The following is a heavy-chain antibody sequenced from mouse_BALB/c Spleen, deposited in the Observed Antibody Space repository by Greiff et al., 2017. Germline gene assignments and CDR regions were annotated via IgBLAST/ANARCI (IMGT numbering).Heavy chain of an antibody. CDR3: AIYDYDYYAMDY. D-gene: IGHD2-4*01. Sequence: EVHLVESGGGLVQPGGSLKLSCAASGFTFSSYTMSWVRQTPEKRLEWVAYISNGGGSTYYPDTVKGRFTISRDNAKNTLYLQMSSLKSEDTAMYYCAIYDYDYYAMDYWGQGTSVTVSS. V-gene: IGHV5-12-2*01. CDR1: GFTFSSYT. CDR2: ISNGGGST. J-gene: IGHJ4*01.